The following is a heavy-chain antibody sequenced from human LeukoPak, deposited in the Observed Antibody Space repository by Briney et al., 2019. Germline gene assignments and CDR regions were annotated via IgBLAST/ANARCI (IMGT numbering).Heavy chain of an antibody. Sequence: GGSLRLSCAASGFTFSSYAMSWVRQAPGKGLEWVSVIYSGGSTYYADSVRGRFTISRDNSKNTLYLQMNSLRAEDTAVYYGARIVDPWGQGTLVTVSS. CDR2: IYSGGST. CDR1: GFTFSSYA. J-gene: IGHJ5*02. CDR3: ARIVDP. V-gene: IGHV3-53*01.